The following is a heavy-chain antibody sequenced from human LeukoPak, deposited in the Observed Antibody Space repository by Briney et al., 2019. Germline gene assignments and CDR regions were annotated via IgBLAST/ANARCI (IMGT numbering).Heavy chain of an antibody. CDR2: ITIGSNYI. J-gene: IGHJ6*03. CDR1: GFTVSSNY. D-gene: IGHD4-11*01. CDR3: AKTTVTPPYYMDV. Sequence: GGSLRLSCAASGFTVSSNYMSWVRQAPGKGLEWVSSITIGSNYIYYADSVKGRFTISRDNAKKSLYLQMNSLRAEDTAVYYCAKTTVTPPYYMDVWGKGTTVTVSS. V-gene: IGHV3-21*01.